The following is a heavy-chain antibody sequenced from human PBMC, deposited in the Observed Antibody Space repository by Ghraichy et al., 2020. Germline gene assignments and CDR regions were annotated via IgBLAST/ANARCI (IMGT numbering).Heavy chain of an antibody. V-gene: IGHV3-7*01. CDR1: GFTFSSYW. Sequence: GGSLRLSCAASGFTFSSYWMSWVRQAPGKGLEWVANIKQDGSEKYYVDSVKGRFTISRDNAKNSLYLQMNSLRAEDTAVYYCAREGFGLQGYGMDVWGQGTTFTVSS. CDR2: IKQDGSEK. D-gene: IGHD3-3*01. CDR3: AREGFGLQGYGMDV. J-gene: IGHJ6*02.